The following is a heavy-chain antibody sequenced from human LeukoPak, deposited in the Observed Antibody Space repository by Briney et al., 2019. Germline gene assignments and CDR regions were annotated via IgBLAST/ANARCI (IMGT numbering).Heavy chain of an antibody. CDR2: INHSGST. J-gene: IGHJ4*02. Sequence: SETLSLTCAVYGGSFSGYYWSWIRQPPGKGLEWIGEINHSGSTNYNPSLKSRVTISVHTSKNQFSLKLSSVTAADTAVYYCARMKMRELRANFDYWGQGTLVTVSS. V-gene: IGHV4-34*01. CDR3: ARMKMRELRANFDY. CDR1: GGSFSGYY. D-gene: IGHD1-26*01.